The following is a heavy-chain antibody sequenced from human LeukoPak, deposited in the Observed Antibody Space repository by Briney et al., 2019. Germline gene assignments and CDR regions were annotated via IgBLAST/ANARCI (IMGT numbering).Heavy chain of an antibody. CDR3: ASRTHSSGYYPYSGSYQGDAFDI. Sequence: SVKVSCKASGGTFSSYAISWVRQAPGQGLEWMGGIIPIFGTANYAQKFQGRVTITADKSTSTAYMELSSLRSEDTAVYYCASRTHSSGYYPYSGSYQGDAFDIWGQGTMVTVSS. V-gene: IGHV1-69*06. CDR2: IIPIFGTA. J-gene: IGHJ3*02. D-gene: IGHD3-22*01. CDR1: GGTFSSYA.